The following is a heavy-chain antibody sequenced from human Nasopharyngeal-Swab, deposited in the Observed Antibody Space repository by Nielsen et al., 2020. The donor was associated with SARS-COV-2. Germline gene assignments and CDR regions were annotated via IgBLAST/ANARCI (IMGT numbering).Heavy chain of an antibody. CDR1: GFTFSSYD. D-gene: IGHD1-1*01. Sequence: GESLKISCAASGFTFSSYDMHWVRQATGKGLEWVSAIGTAGVTYYPGSVKGRFTISRENAKNSLYLQMNSLRAGDTAVYYCARASSSNDGAFDIWGQGTMVTVSS. V-gene: IGHV3-13*04. J-gene: IGHJ3*02. CDR3: ARASSSNDGAFDI. CDR2: IGTAGVT.